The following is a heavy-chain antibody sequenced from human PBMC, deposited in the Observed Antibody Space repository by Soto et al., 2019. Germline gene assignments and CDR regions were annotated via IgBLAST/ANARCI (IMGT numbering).Heavy chain of an antibody. J-gene: IGHJ4*02. V-gene: IGHV1-46*03. D-gene: IGHD3-10*01. CDR2: INPSGGST. CDR1: GYTFTSYY. Sequence: ASVKVSCKASGYTFTSYYMHWVRQAPGQGLEWMGIINPSGGSTKYAQKFQGRVTMTRDTSTSTAYMELRSLRSDDTAVYYCAIGWFGEFVYYFYFCGQGTLVIVSS. CDR3: AIGWFGEFVYYFYF.